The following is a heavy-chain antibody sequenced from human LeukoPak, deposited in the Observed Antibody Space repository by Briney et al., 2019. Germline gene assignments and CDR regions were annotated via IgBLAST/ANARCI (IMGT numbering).Heavy chain of an antibody. D-gene: IGHD5-18*01. V-gene: IGHV4-59*01. J-gene: IGHJ6*03. Sequence: PSETLSLTCTVSGGSISSYYWSWIRQPPGKGLEWIGYIYYSGSTNYNPSLKSRVTISVDTSKNQFSLKLSSVTAADTAVYYCARASGAAMVAKYYYYMDVWGKGTTATISS. CDR2: IYYSGST. CDR3: ARASGAAMVAKYYYYMDV. CDR1: GGSISSYY.